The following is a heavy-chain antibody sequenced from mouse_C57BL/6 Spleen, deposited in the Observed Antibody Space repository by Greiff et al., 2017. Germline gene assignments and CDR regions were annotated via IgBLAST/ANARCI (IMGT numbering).Heavy chain of an antibody. J-gene: IGHJ1*03. CDR3: ARNSAHWYFDV. Sequence: VQLQQPGAELVKPGASVKLSCKASGYTFTSYWMHWVKQRPGQGLEWIGMIHPNSGSTNYNEKFKSKATLTVDKSSSTAYMQLSSLTSEYSAVYYCARNSAHWYFDVWGTGTTVTVSS. CDR2: IHPNSGST. D-gene: IGHD6-1*01. V-gene: IGHV1-64*01. CDR1: GYTFTSYW.